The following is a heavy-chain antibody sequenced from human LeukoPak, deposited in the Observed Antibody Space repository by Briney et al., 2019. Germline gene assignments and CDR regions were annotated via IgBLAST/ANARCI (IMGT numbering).Heavy chain of an antibody. CDR1: GFTFSDYY. J-gene: IGHJ4*02. Sequence: GGSLRLSCAASGFTFSDYYMSWIRQAPGKGLEWVSYIGSSGSTIYYADSVKGRFTISRDNAKNSLYLQMNSLRAEDTAVYYCARDPEYYDFWSGYPVYFDYWGQGTLVTVSS. CDR3: ARDPEYYDFWSGYPVYFDY. D-gene: IGHD3-3*01. V-gene: IGHV3-11*04. CDR2: IGSSGSTI.